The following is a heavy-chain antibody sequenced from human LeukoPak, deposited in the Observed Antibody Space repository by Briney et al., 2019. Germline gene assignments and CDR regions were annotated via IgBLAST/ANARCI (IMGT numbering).Heavy chain of an antibody. J-gene: IGHJ4*02. CDR2: IYHSGST. CDR1: GGSISSGGYS. V-gene: IGHV4-30-2*01. CDR3: ARVEGYCSSTSCRGYFDY. D-gene: IGHD2-2*01. Sequence: SQTLSLTCAVPGGSISSGGYSGSWIRQPPGKGLEWIGYIYHSGSTYYNPSLKSRVTISVDTSKNQFSLKLSSVTAADTAVYYCARVEGYCSSTSCRGYFDYWGQGTLVTVSS.